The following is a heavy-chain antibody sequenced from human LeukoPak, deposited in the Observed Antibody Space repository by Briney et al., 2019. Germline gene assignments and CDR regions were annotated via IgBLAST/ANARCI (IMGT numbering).Heavy chain of an antibody. D-gene: IGHD1-26*01. J-gene: IGHJ6*02. CDR2: VNPNDGAT. CDR1: GYTFTDYY. CDR3: ASLGATTLSYYGMGV. V-gene: IGHV1-2*02. Sequence: GASVKVSCKASGYTFTDYYIHWVRQAPGHGLQWMGWVNPNDGATNYAQNFQGRVTLTRDPSITTLYMELTRLRSDDTAVIYCASLGATTLSYYGMGVWGQGTTVTVSS.